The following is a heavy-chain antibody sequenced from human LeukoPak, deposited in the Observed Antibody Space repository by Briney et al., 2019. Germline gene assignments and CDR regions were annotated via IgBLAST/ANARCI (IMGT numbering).Heavy chain of an antibody. CDR1: GSTFSSYA. D-gene: IGHD3-10*01. CDR3: ARTEDGSGSDY. CDR2: ISYDGSNK. Sequence: GGPLRLSCAASGSTFSSYAMHWVRQAPGKGLEWVAVISYDGSNKYYADSVKGRFTISRDNSKNTLYLQMNSLRAEDTAVYYCARTEDGSGSDYWGQGTLVTVSS. J-gene: IGHJ4*02. V-gene: IGHV3-30-3*01.